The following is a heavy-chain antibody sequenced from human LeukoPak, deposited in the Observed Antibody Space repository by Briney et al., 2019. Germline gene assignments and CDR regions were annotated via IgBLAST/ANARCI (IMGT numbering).Heavy chain of an antibody. CDR3: ATLGDVAVSGTDY. CDR2: ISWNSGDI. Sequence: GGSLRLSCEASGVTFEDYVMHWVRHVPGKGLEWVSGISWNSGDIGYADSVKGRFTISRDNAKNSLYLQMKGLRAEDTAVYYCATLGDVAVSGTDYWGQGTLVIVSS. CDR1: GVTFEDYV. V-gene: IGHV3-9*01. J-gene: IGHJ4*02. D-gene: IGHD3-16*01.